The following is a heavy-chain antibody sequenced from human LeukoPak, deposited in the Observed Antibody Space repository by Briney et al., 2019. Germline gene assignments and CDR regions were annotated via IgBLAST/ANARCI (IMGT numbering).Heavy chain of an antibody. J-gene: IGHJ2*01. CDR1: GGTFSSYA. D-gene: IGHD3-10*01. V-gene: IGHV1-69*04. CDR2: LIPILGIA. CDR3: ASYYYYGSGSYYNNGYFDL. Sequence: SVKVSCKASGGTFSSYAISWVRQAPGQGLEWMGRLIPILGIANYAQKFQGRVTITADKSTSTAYMELSSLRSEDTAVYYCASYYYYGSGSYYNNGYFDLWGRGTLVTVSS.